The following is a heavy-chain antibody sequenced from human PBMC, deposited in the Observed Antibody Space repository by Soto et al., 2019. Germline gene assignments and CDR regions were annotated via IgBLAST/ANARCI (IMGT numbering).Heavy chain of an antibody. CDR3: ARDRPRLTTVTTGFDY. J-gene: IGHJ4*02. Sequence: QVQLVQSGAEVKXXGASVKVSCKASGYTFTSYGISWVRQAPGQGLEWMGWISAYNGNTNYAQKLQGRVTMTTDTSTSTAYMELRSLRSDDTAVYYCARDRPRLTTVTTGFDYWGQGTLVTVSS. CDR2: ISAYNGNT. V-gene: IGHV1-18*01. CDR1: GYTFTSYG. D-gene: IGHD4-17*01.